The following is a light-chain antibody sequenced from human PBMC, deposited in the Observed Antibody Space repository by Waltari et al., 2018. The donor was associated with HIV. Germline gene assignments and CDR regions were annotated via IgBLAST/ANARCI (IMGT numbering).Light chain of an antibody. V-gene: IGKV1-39*01. CDR3: QQTFSFPYT. CDR1: QFIKVY. CDR2: GAS. Sequence: DIQMTQSPPSLSASIGDRVTMTCRASQFIKVYVSWYQQAPGQAPKLLVFGASTLQSGVPPRFSASESGTDFTLTITSLQRGDFATYYCQQTFSFPYTFGQGTRLEI. J-gene: IGKJ5*01.